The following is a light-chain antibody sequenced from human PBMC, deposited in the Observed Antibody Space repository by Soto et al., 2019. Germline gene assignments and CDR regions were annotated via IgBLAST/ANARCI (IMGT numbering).Light chain of an antibody. CDR2: GAS. V-gene: IGKV3-20*01. J-gene: IGKJ2*01. Sequence: EIVLTQSPGTLSLSPGERATLSCRASQSISSSYLAWNQQKPGQAPRLLLYGASSRATGIPDRFSGSGSGTDFTLTISRLEPEDFAVYYCQQYGRSPYTFGQETKLEIK. CDR1: QSISSSY. CDR3: QQYGRSPYT.